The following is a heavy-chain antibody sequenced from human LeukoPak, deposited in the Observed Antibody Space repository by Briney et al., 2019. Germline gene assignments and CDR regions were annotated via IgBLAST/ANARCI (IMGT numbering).Heavy chain of an antibody. Sequence: SETLSLTCAVYGGSFSGYYWSWIRQPPGKGLEWFGEINHSGSTNYNPSLKSRVTISVDTSKNQFSLKLSSVTAADTAVYYCARGQIDGDYDAFDIWGQGTMVTVSS. D-gene: IGHD4-17*01. CDR3: ARGQIDGDYDAFDI. J-gene: IGHJ3*02. CDR1: GGSFSGYY. CDR2: INHSGST. V-gene: IGHV4-34*01.